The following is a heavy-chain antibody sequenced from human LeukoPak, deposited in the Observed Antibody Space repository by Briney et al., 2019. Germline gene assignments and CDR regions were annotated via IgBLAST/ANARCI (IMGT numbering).Heavy chain of an antibody. V-gene: IGHV4-4*07. Sequence: SETLSLTCTVSGGSISSYYWSWIRQPAGKGLEWIGRIYTSGSTNYNPSLKSRVTMSVDTSKNQFSLKLSSVTAADTAVYYCARVGRYGGNSVYYFDYWGQGTLVTVSS. CDR2: IYTSGST. J-gene: IGHJ4*02. CDR3: ARVGRYGGNSVYYFDY. D-gene: IGHD4-23*01. CDR1: GGSISSYY.